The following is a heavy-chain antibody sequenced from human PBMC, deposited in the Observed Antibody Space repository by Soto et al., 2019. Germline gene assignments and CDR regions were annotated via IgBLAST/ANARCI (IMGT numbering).Heavy chain of an antibody. CDR2: ISESGGTT. Sequence: GGSLRLSCVVSGFTFSSHEMNWVRQAPGKGPEWVSKISESGGTTSYADSVKGRFTISRDNARDSLYLHMDSLRAKDTAVYYCARDRSLIFAVPPYGMDVWGQGTTVTVSS. J-gene: IGHJ6*02. V-gene: IGHV3-48*03. D-gene: IGHD3-3*01. CDR3: ARDRSLIFAVPPYGMDV. CDR1: GFTFSSHE.